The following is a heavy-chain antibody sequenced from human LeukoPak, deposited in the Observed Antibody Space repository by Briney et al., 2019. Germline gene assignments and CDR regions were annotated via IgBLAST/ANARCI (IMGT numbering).Heavy chain of an antibody. CDR3: ARVSYDFWSGYELNNYYYYMDV. CDR2: ICSGGST. V-gene: IGHV3-53*01. CDR1: GFTVSSNY. J-gene: IGHJ6*03. Sequence: GGSLRLSCAASGFTVSSNYMSWVRQAPGKGLEWVSVICSGGSTYYADSVKGRFTISRDNSKNTLYLQMNSLRAEDTAVYYCARVSYDFWSGYELNNYYYYMDVWGKGTAVTVSS. D-gene: IGHD3-3*01.